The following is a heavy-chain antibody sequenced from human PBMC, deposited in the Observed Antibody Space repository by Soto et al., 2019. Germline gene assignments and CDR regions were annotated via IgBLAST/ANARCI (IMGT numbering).Heavy chain of an antibody. CDR3: ARGSHGEQLGGFQH. V-gene: IGHV3-33*01. CDR1: GFTFSSYG. CDR2: IWYDGSNK. J-gene: IGHJ1*01. Sequence: GGSLRLSCAASGFTFSSYGMHWVRQAPGKGLEWVAVIWYDGSNKYYADSVKGRFTISRDNSKNTLYLQMNSLRAEDTAVYYCARGSHGEQLGGFQHWGQGTLVTVSS. D-gene: IGHD6-13*01.